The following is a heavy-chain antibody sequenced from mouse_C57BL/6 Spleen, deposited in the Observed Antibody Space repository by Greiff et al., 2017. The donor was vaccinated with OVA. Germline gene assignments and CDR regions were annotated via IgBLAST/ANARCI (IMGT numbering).Heavy chain of an antibody. D-gene: IGHD2-1*01. CDR3: AIYGNYEYFDV. Sequence: VQLQQSGAELVKPGASVKLSCTASGFNITDYYMHWVKQRTEQGLEWIGRIDPEDGETKYAPKFQGKATITADTSSNTAYLQLSSLTSEDTAVYYCAIYGNYEYFDVWGTGTTVTVSS. CDR1: GFNITDYY. CDR2: IDPEDGET. J-gene: IGHJ1*03. V-gene: IGHV14-2*01.